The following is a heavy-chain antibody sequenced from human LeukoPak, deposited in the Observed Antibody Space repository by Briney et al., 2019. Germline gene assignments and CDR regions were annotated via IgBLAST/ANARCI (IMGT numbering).Heavy chain of an antibody. D-gene: IGHD6-19*01. CDR3: ARDLKPVAGHSWFDP. CDR2: INHSGST. Sequence: SETLSLTCAVYGGSFSGYYWSWIRQPPGKGLEWIGEINHSGSTNYNPSLKSRVTISVDTSKNQFSLKLSSVTAADTAVYYCARDLKPVAGHSWFDPWGQGTLVTVSS. V-gene: IGHV4-34*01. CDR1: GGSFSGYY. J-gene: IGHJ5*02.